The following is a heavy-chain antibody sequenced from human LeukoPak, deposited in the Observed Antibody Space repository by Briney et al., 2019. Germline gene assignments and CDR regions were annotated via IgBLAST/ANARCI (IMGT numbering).Heavy chain of an antibody. Sequence: SETLSLTCTVSGGSISISSYYCGWIRQPPGEGLEWIGSICYSGSTYYNPSLKSRVTISVDTSKNQFSLKLSSVTAADTAVYYCARRRISAAGMGYNWFDPWGQGTLVTVSS. CDR3: ARRRISAAGMGYNWFDP. J-gene: IGHJ5*02. CDR1: GGSISISSYY. D-gene: IGHD6-13*01. CDR2: ICYSGST. V-gene: IGHV4-39*01.